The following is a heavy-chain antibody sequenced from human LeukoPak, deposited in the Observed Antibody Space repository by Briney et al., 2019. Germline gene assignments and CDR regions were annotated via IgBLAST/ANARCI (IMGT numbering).Heavy chain of an antibody. Sequence: ASVKVSCKASGYTFTGYYMHWARQAPGQGLEWMGWINPNSGGTNYAQKFQGRVTMTRDTSISTAYMELSRLRSDDTAVYYCARLIAAAGSRTDYWGQGTLVTVSS. D-gene: IGHD6-13*01. CDR2: INPNSGGT. J-gene: IGHJ4*02. CDR1: GYTFTGYY. V-gene: IGHV1-2*02. CDR3: ARLIAAAGSRTDY.